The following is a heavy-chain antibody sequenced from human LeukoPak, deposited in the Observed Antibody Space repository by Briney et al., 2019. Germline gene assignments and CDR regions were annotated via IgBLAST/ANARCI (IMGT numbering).Heavy chain of an antibody. CDR2: INHSGMT. J-gene: IGHJ3*02. Sequence: RASETLSLTCGVYDDSFSNFYWSWIRQPPGKGLEWIGEINHSGMTNYNPSLKSRVSISLDTSKKQFSLKLNSVTAADTAVYYCAKSNGYGLVDIWGQGTMVTVSS. CDR3: AKSNGYGLVDI. D-gene: IGHD3-10*01. V-gene: IGHV4-34*10. CDR1: DDSFSNFY.